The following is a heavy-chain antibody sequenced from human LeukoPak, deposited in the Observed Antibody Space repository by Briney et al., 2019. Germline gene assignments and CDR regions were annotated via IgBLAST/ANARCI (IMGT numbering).Heavy chain of an antibody. J-gene: IGHJ4*02. D-gene: IGHD5-18*01. Sequence: ASVKVSCKASGYTFTGYYMHWVRQAPGQGLEWMGRINPNSGGTNYAQKFQGRVTMTRDTSISTAYMELSRLRSDDTAVYYCARVDTAMVKPFDYWGRGTLVTVSS. CDR2: INPNSGGT. CDR3: ARVDTAMVKPFDY. V-gene: IGHV1-2*06. CDR1: GYTFTGYY.